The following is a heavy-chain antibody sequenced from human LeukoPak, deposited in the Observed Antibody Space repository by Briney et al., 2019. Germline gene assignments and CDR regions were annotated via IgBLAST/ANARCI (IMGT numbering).Heavy chain of an antibody. Sequence: GGSLRLSCAASGFTFSRYWMHWLRQAPGKGLVWVSRISTDGSSTSYADSVKGRFAISRDNGKNTLYLQMNSLRAEDTAVYYCASYLTSIPSGMDVWGQGTTVTVSS. V-gene: IGHV3-74*01. CDR1: GFTFSRYW. D-gene: IGHD2/OR15-2a*01. J-gene: IGHJ6*02. CDR2: ISTDGSST. CDR3: ASYLTSIPSGMDV.